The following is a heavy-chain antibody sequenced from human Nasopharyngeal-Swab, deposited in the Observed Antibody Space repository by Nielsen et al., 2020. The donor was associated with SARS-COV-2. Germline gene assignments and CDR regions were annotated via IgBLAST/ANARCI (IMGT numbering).Heavy chain of an antibody. J-gene: IGHJ6*02. V-gene: IGHV3-66*01. Sequence: GESLKISCAASGFTVSSNYMGWVRQAPGKGPEWVSTIESGGRTSYADSVKGRCTISRDNSKNTLWLQLNSLRGEDTAVYYCARAPRYYYYAMDVWGRGTKVTVSS. CDR3: ARAPRYYYYAMDV. CDR2: IESGGRT. CDR1: GFTVSSNY.